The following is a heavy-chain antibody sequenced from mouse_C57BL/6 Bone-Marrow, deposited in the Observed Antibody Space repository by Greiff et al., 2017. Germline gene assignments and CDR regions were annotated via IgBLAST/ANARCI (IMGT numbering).Heavy chain of an antibody. Sequence: VQLKESGGGLVKPGGSLKLSCAASGFTFSDYGMHWVRQAPEKGLEWVAYISSGSSTIYYADTVKGRFTISRDNAKNTLFLQMTSLRSEDTAMYYCARGGTTVVAHWYFDVWGTGTTVTVSS. D-gene: IGHD1-1*01. CDR2: ISSGSSTI. CDR3: ARGGTTVVAHWYFDV. J-gene: IGHJ1*03. CDR1: GFTFSDYG. V-gene: IGHV5-17*01.